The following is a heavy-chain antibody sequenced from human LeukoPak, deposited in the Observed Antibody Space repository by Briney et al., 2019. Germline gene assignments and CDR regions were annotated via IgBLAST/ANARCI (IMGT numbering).Heavy chain of an antibody. V-gene: IGHV1-69*04. Sequence: SVKVSCKASGGTFSSYAISWVRQAPGQGLEWMGRIIPIFGIANYAQKFQGRVTITADKSTSTAYMELSSLRSEDTAVYYCARGKGYGGNSGDYWGQGTLVTVSS. CDR3: ARGKGYGGNSGDY. J-gene: IGHJ4*02. CDR1: GGTFSSYA. D-gene: IGHD4-23*01. CDR2: IIPIFGIA.